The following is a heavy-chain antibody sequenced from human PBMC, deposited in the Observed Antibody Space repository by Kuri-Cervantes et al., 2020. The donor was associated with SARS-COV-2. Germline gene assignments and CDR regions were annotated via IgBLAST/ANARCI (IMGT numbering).Heavy chain of an antibody. J-gene: IGHJ4*02. V-gene: IGHV1-2*02. Sequence: SVKVSCKASGYTFTGYYMHWVRQAPGQGFEWMGWINPNSGGTNYAQKFQGRVTMTRDTSITTAYLEMKSPTSDDTAVYYCARLRQLEEGYWGQGTLVTVSS. CDR2: INPNSGGT. CDR3: ARLRQLEEGY. D-gene: IGHD1-1*01. CDR1: GYTFTGYY.